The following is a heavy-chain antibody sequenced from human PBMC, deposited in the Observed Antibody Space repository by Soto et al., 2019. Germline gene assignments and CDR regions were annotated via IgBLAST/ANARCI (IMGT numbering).Heavy chain of an antibody. D-gene: IGHD3-16*02. V-gene: IGHV3-7*01. CDR2: IKQDGSEK. CDR3: ARAPPHYYDYIWGSYRSGYYYYYMDV. Sequence: GGSLRLSYAASGFTFSSYWMSWVRQAPGKGLEWVANIKQDGSEKYYVDSVKGRFTISRDNAKNSLYLQMNSLRAEDTAVYYCARAPPHYYDYIWGSYRSGYYYYYMDVWGKGTTVTVSS. J-gene: IGHJ6*03. CDR1: GFTFSSYW.